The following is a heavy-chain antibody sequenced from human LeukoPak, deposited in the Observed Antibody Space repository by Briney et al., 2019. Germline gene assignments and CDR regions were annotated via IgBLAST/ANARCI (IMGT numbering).Heavy chain of an antibody. Sequence: ASVKVSCKASGYTFTGYYMHWVRQAPGQGLEWMGWISAYNGNTNYAQKLQGRVTMTTDTSTSTAYMELRSLRSDDTAVYYCARTFGRGYYDSSGFLGAFDIWGQGTMVTVSS. J-gene: IGHJ3*02. CDR2: ISAYNGNT. D-gene: IGHD3-22*01. CDR1: GYTFTGYY. V-gene: IGHV1-18*04. CDR3: ARTFGRGYYDSSGFLGAFDI.